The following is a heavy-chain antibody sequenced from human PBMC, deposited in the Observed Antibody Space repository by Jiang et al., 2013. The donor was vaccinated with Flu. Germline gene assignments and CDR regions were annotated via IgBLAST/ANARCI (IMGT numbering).Heavy chain of an antibody. CDR2: IYSGGGT. CDR3: SSAPSSRVDY. Sequence: QLVESGGGLDSTRGGPLRLSCAVFDFTVGNNFMSWVRQAPGKGLEWVSVIYSGGGTDYAASVKGRFTISRDNSKNTLYLQMNSLRPEDTALYYCSSAPSSRVDYWGQGTLVTVSS. CDR1: DFTVGNNF. J-gene: IGHJ4*02. D-gene: IGHD6-6*01. V-gene: IGHV3-53*01.